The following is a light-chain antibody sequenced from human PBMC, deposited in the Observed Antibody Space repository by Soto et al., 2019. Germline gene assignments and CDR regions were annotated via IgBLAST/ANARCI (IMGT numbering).Light chain of an antibody. Sequence: EIVLTQSPGTLSLSPGERATLSCRASQSVSSSYLAWYQQKPGQAPRLLIYGASSRATGIPDRFSGSVSGTDFTLIISRLEPEDVAVYYCQQYGSSPRTFGQGTKVEIK. J-gene: IGKJ1*01. CDR3: QQYGSSPRT. V-gene: IGKV3-20*01. CDR2: GAS. CDR1: QSVSSSY.